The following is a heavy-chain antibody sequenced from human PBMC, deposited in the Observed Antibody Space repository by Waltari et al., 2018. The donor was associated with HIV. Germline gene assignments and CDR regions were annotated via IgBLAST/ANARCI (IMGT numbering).Heavy chain of an antibody. D-gene: IGHD2-21*01. CDR1: GGTFGSYT. CDR3: ARGGCSGGTCYSKSFDL. CDR2: IIPMFGTA. J-gene: IGHJ3*01. V-gene: IGHV1-69*06. Sequence: QVQLVQSGAEVKKPESSVKVSCKASGGTFGSYTITWLRQAPGQGPEWMGGIIPMFGTATYAQKFQGRVTMTADKSTNTVYLELSTLRFDDTALYYCARGGCSGGTCYSKSFDLWGQGTMVTVSS.